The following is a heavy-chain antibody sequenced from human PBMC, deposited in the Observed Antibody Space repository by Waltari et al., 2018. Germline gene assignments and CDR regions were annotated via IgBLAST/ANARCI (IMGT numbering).Heavy chain of an antibody. D-gene: IGHD6-13*01. Sequence: EVKVVESGGGLVQPGRSLRLSCTGSGFSFDNFAMHWVRQAPGKGVEWVSGISWDSRAIGYADSVKGRFTISRDNARNSVYLQMNSLRSEDMALYYCAKGVSSWYSFGMDVWGQGTTVTVSS. J-gene: IGHJ6*02. CDR1: GFSFDNFA. CDR3: AKGVSSWYSFGMDV. V-gene: IGHV3-9*03. CDR2: ISWDSRAI.